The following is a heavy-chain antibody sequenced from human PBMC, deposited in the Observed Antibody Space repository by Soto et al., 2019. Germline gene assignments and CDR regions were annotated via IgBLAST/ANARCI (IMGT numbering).Heavy chain of an antibody. D-gene: IGHD2-8*01. J-gene: IGHJ6*03. V-gene: IGHV1-2*02. CDR2: INPNSGGT. CDR1: GYTFTGYY. CDR3: ARIGLKRAYAWEI. Sequence: SSVQVSCESSGYTFTGYYMHWVRQAPGQGLEWMGWINPNSGGTNYAQKFQGRVTMTRDTSISTAYMELSRLRSDDTAVYYCARIGLKRAYAWEIWSKG.